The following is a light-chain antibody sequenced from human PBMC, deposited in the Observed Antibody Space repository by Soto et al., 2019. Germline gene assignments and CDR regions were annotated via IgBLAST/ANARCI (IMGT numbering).Light chain of an antibody. V-gene: IGLV2-14*01. CDR1: SSDVGGYNY. CDR3: ISYTSSSYV. CDR2: DVS. Sequence: QSALTQPASVSGSPGQSITISCTGTSSDVGGYNYVSWYQQHPGKDPKLMIYDVSNRASGVSNRFSGSKSGNTASLTISGLQAEDEADYYFISYTSSSYVFGTGTKLTVL. J-gene: IGLJ1*01.